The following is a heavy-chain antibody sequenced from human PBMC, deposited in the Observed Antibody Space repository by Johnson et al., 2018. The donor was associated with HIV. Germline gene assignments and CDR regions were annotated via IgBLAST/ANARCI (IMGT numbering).Heavy chain of an antibody. CDR1: GFTVSSNY. D-gene: IGHD3-10*01. Sequence: VQLVESGGGLIQPGGSLRLSCAASGFTVSSNYMSWVRQAPGKGLEWVSYISSSGSTIYYADSVKGRFTISRDNSKNTFYLQMNSLRGEDTAVYYCAKDPTDFGADWAFDIWGQGTMVTVSS. CDR3: AKDPTDFGADWAFDI. CDR2: ISSSGSTI. V-gene: IGHV3-48*01. J-gene: IGHJ3*02.